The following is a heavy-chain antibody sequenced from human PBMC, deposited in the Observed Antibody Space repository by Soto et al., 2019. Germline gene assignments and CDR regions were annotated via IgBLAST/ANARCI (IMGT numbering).Heavy chain of an antibody. CDR2: IKEDGSVE. D-gene: IGHD3-9*01. CDR1: GFTFNHFW. V-gene: IGHV3-7*01. J-gene: IGHJ6*02. Sequence: EVQVVESGGGLVQPGGSLRLSCVASGFTFNHFWISWVRQAPGKGLEWVANIKEDGSVEDYVDSVKGRFTISRDNTKNSLYLQMNSPRVEATAVYFCVPQVLSMDVWGQGATVTVYS. CDR3: VPQVLSMDV.